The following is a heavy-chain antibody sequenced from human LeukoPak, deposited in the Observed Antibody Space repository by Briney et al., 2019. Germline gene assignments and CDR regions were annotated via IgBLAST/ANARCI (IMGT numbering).Heavy chain of an antibody. CDR1: GYTFTSYG. CDR2: ISAYNGNT. V-gene: IGHV1-18*04. Sequence: GASVKVSCKASGYTFTSYGISWVRQAPGQGLEWMGWISAYNGNTNYAQKLQGRVTMTTDTSTSAAYMELRSLRSDDTAVYYCARDRYSSYDSGQWLVPGFFDYWGQGTLVTVSS. D-gene: IGHD5-12*01. J-gene: IGHJ4*02. CDR3: ARDRYSSYDSGQWLVPGFFDY.